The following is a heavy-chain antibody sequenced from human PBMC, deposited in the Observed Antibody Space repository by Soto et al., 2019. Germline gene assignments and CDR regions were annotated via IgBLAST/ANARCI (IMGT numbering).Heavy chain of an antibody. V-gene: IGHV1-2*02. Sequence: GASVKVSCKASRYTFTGYYMHWVRQAPGQGLEWMGWINPNSGGTNYAQKFQGRVTMTRDTSISTAYMELSRLRSDDTAVYYCASERVLRYFDWTRYGMDVWGQGTTVTVSS. J-gene: IGHJ6*02. CDR1: RYTFTGYY. D-gene: IGHD3-9*01. CDR2: INPNSGGT. CDR3: ASERVLRYFDWTRYGMDV.